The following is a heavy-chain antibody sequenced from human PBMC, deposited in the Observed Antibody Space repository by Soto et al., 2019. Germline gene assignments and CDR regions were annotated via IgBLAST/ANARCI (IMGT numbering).Heavy chain of an antibody. J-gene: IGHJ6*02. CDR1: GFTFSSYA. V-gene: IGHV3-23*01. CDR3: PKVDSSWYYYGMDV. D-gene: IGHD6-13*01. Sequence: EVQLLESGGGLVQPGGSLRLSCAASGFTFSSYAMSWVRQAPGKGLEWVSAISGSGGSTYYADSVKGRFTISRDNSKNTLYLQMNSLRAEDTAVYYCPKVDSSWYYYGMDVWGQGTTVTVSS. CDR2: ISGSGGST.